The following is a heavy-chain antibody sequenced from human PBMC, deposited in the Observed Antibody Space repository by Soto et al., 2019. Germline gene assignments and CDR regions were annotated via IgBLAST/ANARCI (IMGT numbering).Heavy chain of an antibody. CDR1: GYTFTSYY. CDR2: INPSGGST. CDR3: ARESRSNAYYYYYGMDV. V-gene: IGHV1-46*01. D-gene: IGHD4-4*01. Sequence: ASVKVSCKASGYTFTSYYMHWVRQAPGQGLEWMGIINPSGGSTSYAQKFQGRVTMTRDTSTSTVYMELSSLRSEDTAVYYCARESRSNAYYYYYGMDVWGQGTTVTSP. J-gene: IGHJ6*02.